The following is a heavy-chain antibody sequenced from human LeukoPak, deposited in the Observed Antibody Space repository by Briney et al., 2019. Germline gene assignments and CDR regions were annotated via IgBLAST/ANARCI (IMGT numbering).Heavy chain of an antibody. Sequence: GGSLRLSCAASGFTFSNYGMSWVRQAPGKGLEGVSAITGSGGSTYYADSVKGRVTSSRDNSKNTLDLQMNSLRAEDTAVYYCATDLSGYWGQGPLVTVSS. V-gene: IGHV3-23*01. CDR1: GFTFSNYG. CDR3: ATDLSGY. CDR2: ITGSGGST. J-gene: IGHJ4*02.